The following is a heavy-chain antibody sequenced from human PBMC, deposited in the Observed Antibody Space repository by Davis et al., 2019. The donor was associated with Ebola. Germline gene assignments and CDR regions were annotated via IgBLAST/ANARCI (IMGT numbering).Heavy chain of an antibody. J-gene: IGHJ4*02. CDR3: VTTRISVLGGVIVPSSFDF. CDR2: IFPGDSDT. V-gene: IGHV5-51*01. CDR1: GFTFTNYW. Sequence: GESLKISCQGVGFTFTNYWIGWVRQMSGKGLEWMGIIFPGDSDTKYSPSFQGQVTMSADKSTNTAFLQWSNLRASDTAMYYCVTTRISVLGGVIVPSSFDFWGQGTLVTVSS. D-gene: IGHD3-16*01.